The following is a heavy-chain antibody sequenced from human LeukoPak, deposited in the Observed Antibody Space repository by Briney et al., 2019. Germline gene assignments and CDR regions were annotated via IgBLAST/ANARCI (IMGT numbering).Heavy chain of an antibody. D-gene: IGHD3-22*01. CDR1: GYTFTSYA. Sequence: ASVKVSCKASGYTFTSYAMNWVRQAPGQGLEWMGWINTNTGNPTYAQGFTGRFVFSLDTSVSTAYLQISSLKAEDTAVFYCARDRNNYYDSSGYYPDAFDIWGQGTMDTVSS. J-gene: IGHJ3*02. V-gene: IGHV7-4-1*02. CDR2: INTNTGNP. CDR3: ARDRNNYYDSSGYYPDAFDI.